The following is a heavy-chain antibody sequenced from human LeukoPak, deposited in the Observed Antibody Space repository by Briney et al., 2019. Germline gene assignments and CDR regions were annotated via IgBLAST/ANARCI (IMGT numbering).Heavy chain of an antibody. Sequence: SETLSLTCAVYGGSFSGYYWSWIRQPPGKGPEWIGEINHSGSTNYNPSLKSRVTISVDTSKNQFSLKLSSVTAADTAVYYCARSDYDFWSGSILGFDYWGQGTLVTVSS. D-gene: IGHD3-3*01. CDR2: INHSGST. J-gene: IGHJ4*02. CDR3: ARSDYDFWSGSILGFDY. V-gene: IGHV4-34*01. CDR1: GGSFSGYY.